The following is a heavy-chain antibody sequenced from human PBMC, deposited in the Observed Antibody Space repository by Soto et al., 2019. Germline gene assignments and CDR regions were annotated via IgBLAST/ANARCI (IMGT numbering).Heavy chain of an antibody. CDR2: IKSKTDGGTT. Sequence: GGSLRLSCAASGFTFSNAWMSWVRQAPGKGLEWVGRIKSKTDGGTTDYAAPVKGRFTISRDDSKNTPYLQMNSLKTEDTAVYYCTTLGVTLRTPTGFDYWGQGTLVTVSS. V-gene: IGHV3-15*01. CDR3: TTLGVTLRTPTGFDY. J-gene: IGHJ4*02. D-gene: IGHD2-21*02. CDR1: GFTFSNAW.